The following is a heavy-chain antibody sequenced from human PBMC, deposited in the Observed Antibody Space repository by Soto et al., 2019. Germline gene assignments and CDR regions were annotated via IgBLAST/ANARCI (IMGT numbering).Heavy chain of an antibody. CDR1: GDSITSICH. V-gene: IGHV4-38-2*01. CDR2: IYHSGTN. J-gene: IGHJ1*01. CDR3: ARTDNVGYYQH. D-gene: IGHD3-3*01. Sequence: SETLSLTCAVSGDSITSICHWAWIRQPPWRGLEWVASIYHSGTNYYNPSLKSRVTISVDTSKNQFSLNPRSVTAADSAVYYCARTDNVGYYQHFGQGNMVTVSS.